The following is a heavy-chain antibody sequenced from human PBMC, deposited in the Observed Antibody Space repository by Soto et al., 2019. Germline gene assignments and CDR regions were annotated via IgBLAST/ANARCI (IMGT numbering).Heavy chain of an antibody. CDR1: GGSISSSSYY. CDR3: AREDPSTSGGYGWRN. CDR2: IYYSGST. V-gene: IGHV4-39*02. Sequence: QLQLQESGPGLVKPSETLSLTCTVSGGSISSSSYYWGWIRQHPGKGLEWIGSIYYSGSTYYNPSLTSRVPVSVATAKNQITLNLRPGTVADAAVYYCAREDPSTSGGYGWRNWGQGTLVTVSS. J-gene: IGHJ4*02. D-gene: IGHD6-19*01.